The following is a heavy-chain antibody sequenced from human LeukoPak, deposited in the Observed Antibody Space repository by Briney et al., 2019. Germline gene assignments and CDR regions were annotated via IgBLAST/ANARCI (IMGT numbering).Heavy chain of an antibody. CDR2: ISYNGNNK. D-gene: IGHD5-24*01. V-gene: IGHV3-30*03. Sequence: GGSLRLSCAASGFTFSNYGIHWVRQAPGKGLEWVAVISYNGNNKYYADSVKGRLTISRDNSKNTLYLQMNSLKTEDTALYYCARQMATILDGILDYWGQGTLVTVSS. CDR3: ARQMATILDGILDY. CDR1: GFTFSNYG. J-gene: IGHJ4*02.